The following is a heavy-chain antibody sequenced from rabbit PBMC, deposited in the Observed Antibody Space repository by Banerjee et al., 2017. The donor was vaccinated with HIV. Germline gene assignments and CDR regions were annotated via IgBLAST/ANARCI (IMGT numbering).Heavy chain of an antibody. CDR3: ARDDVGYGYDSNL. Sequence: QEQLEESGGDLVKPEGSLTLTCKASGFSFSSNYYMCWVRQAPGKGLEWIGCIYTNNDSTYYASWAKGRFTISKTSSTTVTLQMTGLTAADTATYFCARDDVGYGYDSNLWGPGTLVTVS. J-gene: IGHJ4*01. D-gene: IGHD6-1*01. CDR2: IYTNNDST. V-gene: IGHV1S45*01. CDR1: GFSFSSNYY.